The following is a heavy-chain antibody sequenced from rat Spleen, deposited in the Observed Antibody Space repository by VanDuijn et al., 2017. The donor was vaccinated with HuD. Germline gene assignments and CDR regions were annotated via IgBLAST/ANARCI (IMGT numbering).Heavy chain of an antibody. Sequence: EVQLQESGPGLVKPSQSLSLTCSVTGYDITTNYWDWIRKFPGNKMEWLGYISYSGSTSYNPSLKSRISITRDTSKNQFFLQLNSVTTEDTATYYCSRSLGRVYNNYFDYWGQGVMVTVSS. D-gene: IGHD1-10*01. V-gene: IGHV3-1*01. CDR1: GYDITTNY. CDR3: SRSLGRVYNNYFDY. J-gene: IGHJ2*01. CDR2: ISYSGST.